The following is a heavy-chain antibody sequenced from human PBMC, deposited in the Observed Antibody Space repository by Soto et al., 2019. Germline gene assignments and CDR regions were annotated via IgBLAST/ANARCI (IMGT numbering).Heavy chain of an antibody. CDR1: GFTFSSYW. CDR3: ARVRTPFKYYFDY. Sequence: EVQLVESGGGLVQPGGSLRLSCAASGFTFSSYWMSWVRQAPGKGLAWVANIKQDGSEKYYVDSVKGRFTISRDNAKNSLYLQMNSLRAEDTAVYYCARVRTPFKYYFDYWGQGTLVTVSS. V-gene: IGHV3-7*01. J-gene: IGHJ4*02. CDR2: IKQDGSEK.